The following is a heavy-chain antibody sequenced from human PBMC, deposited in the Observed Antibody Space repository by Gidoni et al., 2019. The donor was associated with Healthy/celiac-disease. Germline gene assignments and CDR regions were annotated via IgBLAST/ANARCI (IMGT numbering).Heavy chain of an antibody. Sequence: QVQLVAAGGGVVQPGRSLRLSCAASGFPFSSYAMHWVRQAPGKGLEWVAVISYDGSNKCYADSVKGRFTISRDNSKNTLYLQMNSLRAEDTAVYYCAREDGYSYGYPFDYWGQGTLVTVSS. CDR2: ISYDGSNK. D-gene: IGHD5-18*01. CDR1: GFPFSSYA. CDR3: AREDGYSYGYPFDY. J-gene: IGHJ4*02. V-gene: IGHV3-30-3*01.